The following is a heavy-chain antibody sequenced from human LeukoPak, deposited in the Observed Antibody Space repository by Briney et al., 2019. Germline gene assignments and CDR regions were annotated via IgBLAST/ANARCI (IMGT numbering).Heavy chain of an antibody. Sequence: SETLSLTCTVSGGSISSYYWSWIRQPPGKGLEWIGYIYYSGSTNYNPSLKSRVTISADTSKNQFSLKLSSVTAADTAVYYCAGAGSGYYYYYYGMDVWGQGTTVTVSS. D-gene: IGHD3-3*01. V-gene: IGHV4-59*01. CDR1: GGSISSYY. CDR2: IYYSGST. CDR3: AGAGSGYYYYYYGMDV. J-gene: IGHJ6*02.